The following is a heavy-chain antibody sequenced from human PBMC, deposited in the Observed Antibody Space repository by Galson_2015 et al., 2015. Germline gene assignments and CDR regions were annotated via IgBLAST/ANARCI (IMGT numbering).Heavy chain of an antibody. CDR3: ARAKDSSGWYRKYYYYYMDV. CDR1: GFTFSSYE. D-gene: IGHD6-19*01. CDR2: ISSSGSTI. Sequence: SLRLSCAASGFTFSSYEMNWVRQAPGKGLEWVSYISSSGSTIYYADSVKGRFTITRDNAKNSLYLQMNSLRAEDTAVYYCARAKDSSGWYRKYYYYYMDVWGKGTTDTVSS. V-gene: IGHV3-48*03. J-gene: IGHJ6*03.